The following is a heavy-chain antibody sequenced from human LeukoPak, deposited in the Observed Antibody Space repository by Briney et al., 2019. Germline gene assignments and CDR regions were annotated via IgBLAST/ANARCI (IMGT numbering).Heavy chain of an antibody. Sequence: SETLSLTCAVYGGSISGYYWSWIRQPPGKGLEWIGEINYSGSTNYNPPLKSRVTISVDTSKNQFSLKVRSVTAADTAAYYCARPLMVRGVIRVDAFEIWGQGTMVTVSS. V-gene: IGHV4-34*01. J-gene: IGHJ3*02. CDR1: GGSISGYY. CDR2: INYSGST. D-gene: IGHD3-10*01. CDR3: ARPLMVRGVIRVDAFEI.